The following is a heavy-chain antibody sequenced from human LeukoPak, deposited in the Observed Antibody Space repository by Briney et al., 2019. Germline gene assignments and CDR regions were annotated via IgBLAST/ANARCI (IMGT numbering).Heavy chain of an antibody. CDR3: ARDIGPRYYDSSGYVTD. CDR2: ISSSSSTI. Sequence: GGSLRLSCAASGFTFSSYSMNWVRQAPGKGLEWVSYISSSSSTIYYADSVKGRFTISRDNAKNSLYLQMNSLRDEETAVYYCARDIGPRYYDSSGYVTDWGQGTLVTVSS. CDR1: GFTFSSYS. D-gene: IGHD3-22*01. J-gene: IGHJ4*02. V-gene: IGHV3-48*02.